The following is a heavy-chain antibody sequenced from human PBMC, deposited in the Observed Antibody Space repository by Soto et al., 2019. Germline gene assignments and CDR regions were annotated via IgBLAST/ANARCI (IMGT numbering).Heavy chain of an antibody. CDR3: ARSSVRGWSY. V-gene: IGHV4-34*01. J-gene: IGHJ4*02. Sequence: ETLALTCAGYVGSLSGYYWYWIRQPPGKGLEWIGEITPSGSTNYNPSLKSRVTISVDTSNNQFSLNLNSVTAADTDVYYCARSSVRGWSYWGQGTLDTVPS. D-gene: IGHD3-10*02. CDR2: ITPSGST. CDR1: VGSLSGYY.